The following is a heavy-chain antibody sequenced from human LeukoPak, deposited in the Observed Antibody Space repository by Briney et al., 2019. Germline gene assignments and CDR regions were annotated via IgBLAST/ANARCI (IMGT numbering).Heavy chain of an antibody. CDR2: ISYDGSNK. CDR1: GFTFSSYG. Sequence: GRSLRLSCAASGFTFSSYGMHWVRQAPGKGLEWVAVISYDGSNKYYADSVKGRFTISRDNSKNTLYLQMNSLRAEDTAVYYCARGVGATNDYWGQGTLVTVSS. J-gene: IGHJ4*02. CDR3: ARGVGATNDY. D-gene: IGHD1-26*01. V-gene: IGHV3-30*19.